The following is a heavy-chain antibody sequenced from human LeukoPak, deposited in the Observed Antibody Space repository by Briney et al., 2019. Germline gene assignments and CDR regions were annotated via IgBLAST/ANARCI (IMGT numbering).Heavy chain of an antibody. D-gene: IGHD6-13*01. Sequence: SGPTLVKPTQTLTLTCTFSGFSLSTSGVGVGWIRQPPGKALEWLALIYWDDYKRYSPSLKSRLTITKDTSKNQVVLTMTSMDPVDTATYYCAHRDPRIAAVGMVYWGQGTLVTVSS. V-gene: IGHV2-5*02. J-gene: IGHJ4*02. CDR1: GFSLSTSGVG. CDR2: IYWDDYK. CDR3: AHRDPRIAAVGMVY.